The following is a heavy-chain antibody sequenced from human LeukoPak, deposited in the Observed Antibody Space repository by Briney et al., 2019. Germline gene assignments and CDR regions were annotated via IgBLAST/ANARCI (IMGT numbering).Heavy chain of an antibody. CDR1: GGSISSDGYY. CDR2: IYYSGNT. V-gene: IGHV4-31*03. Sequence: PSETLSLTCTVSGGSISSDGYYWSWVRQHPGEGLEWMGYIYYSGNTYYNPSLKSRVAISVDTSKNQFSLKLTSVTAADTAVYFCARDLMGDYDTSGYLEEWGQGTLVTVSS. D-gene: IGHD3-22*01. J-gene: IGHJ4*02. CDR3: ARDLMGDYDTSGYLEE.